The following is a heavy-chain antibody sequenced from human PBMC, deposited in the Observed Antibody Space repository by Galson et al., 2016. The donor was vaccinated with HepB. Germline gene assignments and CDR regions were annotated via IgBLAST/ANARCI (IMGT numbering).Heavy chain of an antibody. D-gene: IGHD2-15*01. CDR1: GYIFTSYW. J-gene: IGHJ6*02. Sequence: QSGAEVKKPGESLKISCQGSGYIFTSYWIGWVRQMPGKGLEWMGIINPGDSDTRYRPSFQGQDTISADKSITTAYLQWSSLKAADTAMYYRARRNPTLSGVHCLDVWGHGTTVIVSS. V-gene: IGHV5-51*01. CDR2: INPGDSDT. CDR3: ARRNPTLSGVHCLDV.